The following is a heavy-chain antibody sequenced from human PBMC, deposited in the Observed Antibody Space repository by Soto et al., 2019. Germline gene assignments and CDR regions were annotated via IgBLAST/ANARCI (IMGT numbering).Heavy chain of an antibody. CDR1: GYTFTGYY. D-gene: IGHD4-17*01. CDR2: ISPLSGVT. Sequence: ASVKVSCKASGYTFTGYYIHWVRQAPGQGLEWMGWISPLSGVTNYAQRFQGRVTFTTDTSVNTAYMELRWLRAGDTALYLCAREFDSGDFGLDLWGQGTTVTVYS. V-gene: IGHV1-2*02. CDR3: AREFDSGDFGLDL. J-gene: IGHJ6*02.